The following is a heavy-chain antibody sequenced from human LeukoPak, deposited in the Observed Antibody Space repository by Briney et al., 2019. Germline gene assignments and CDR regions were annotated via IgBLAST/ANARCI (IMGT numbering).Heavy chain of an antibody. Sequence: PGGSLRLSCAASGITLSSYGMHWVRQAPGKGLEWVAVIWYDGSNKNYADSVKGRFTISRDNSKNTLYLQMNSLRAEDTAVYYSARGSVTTGLDYWGQGTLVTVSS. CDR1: GITLSSYG. D-gene: IGHD4-17*01. CDR3: ARGSVTTGLDY. J-gene: IGHJ4*02. V-gene: IGHV3-33*08. CDR2: IWYDGSNK.